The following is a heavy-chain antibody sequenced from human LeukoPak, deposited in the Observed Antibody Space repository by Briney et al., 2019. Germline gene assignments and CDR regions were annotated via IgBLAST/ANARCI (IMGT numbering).Heavy chain of an antibody. CDR1: GGSFSGYY. CDR2: INHSGST. Sequence: SETLSLTCAVYGGSFSGYYWSWIRQPPGKGLEWIGEINHSGSTNYNPSLKSRVTISVDTSKNQFSLKLSSVTAADTAVSYCASGVVPKLRSRFDPWGQGTLVTVSS. J-gene: IGHJ5*02. CDR3: ASGVVPKLRSRFDP. D-gene: IGHD3-3*01. V-gene: IGHV4-34*01.